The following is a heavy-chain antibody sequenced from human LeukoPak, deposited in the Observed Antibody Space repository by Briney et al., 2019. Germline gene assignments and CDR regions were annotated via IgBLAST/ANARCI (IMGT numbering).Heavy chain of an antibody. D-gene: IGHD6-6*01. CDR3: ARGRAARYSSSPDY. Sequence: SETLSLTCTVSGGSISSYYWSWIRQPPGKGLEWIGYIYYSGSTNYNPSLKSRVTISVDTSKNQFSLKLSSVTAADTAVYYCARGRAARYSSSPDYWGQGTLVTVSS. V-gene: IGHV4-59*12. CDR1: GGSISSYY. J-gene: IGHJ4*02. CDR2: IYYSGST.